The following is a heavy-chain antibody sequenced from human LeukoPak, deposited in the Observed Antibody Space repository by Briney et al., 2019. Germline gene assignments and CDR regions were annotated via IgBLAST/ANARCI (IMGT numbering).Heavy chain of an antibody. CDR3: AKSITMVRGVIIQEDAFDI. J-gene: IGHJ3*02. CDR1: GFTFSSYG. CDR2: ISYDGSNK. Sequence: PGRSLRLSCAASGFTFSSYGMHWVRQAPGKGLEWVAVISYDGSNKYYADSVKGRFTISRDNSKNTLYLQMNSLRAEDTAVYYCAKSITMVRGVIIQEDAFDIWGQGTMVTVSS. D-gene: IGHD3-10*01. V-gene: IGHV3-30*18.